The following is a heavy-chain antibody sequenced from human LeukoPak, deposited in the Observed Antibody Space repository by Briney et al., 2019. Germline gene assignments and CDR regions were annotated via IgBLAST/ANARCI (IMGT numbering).Heavy chain of an antibody. Sequence: GGSLRLSCGASGLTVSSYGMSWVRQAPGKGLEWVSTIIGSAVNTYYADSVKGRFTISRDNAKNSLYLQMNSLRHEDTAVYYCASQRGFDYWGQGALVTVSS. J-gene: IGHJ4*02. CDR3: ASQRGFDY. V-gene: IGHV3-48*02. D-gene: IGHD3-10*01. CDR2: IIGSAVNT. CDR1: GLTVSSYG.